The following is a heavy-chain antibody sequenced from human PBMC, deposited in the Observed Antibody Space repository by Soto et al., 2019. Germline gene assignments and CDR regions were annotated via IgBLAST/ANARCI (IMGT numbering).Heavy chain of an antibody. J-gene: IGHJ3*02. CDR2: INWNGGST. Sequence: GGSLRLSCAASGFTFDDYGMSWVRQAPGKGLEWVSGINWNGGSTGYADSVKGRFTISRDNAKNSPYLQMNSLRAEDTALYHCARVSSSGWYGAFDIWGQGAMVTVSS. D-gene: IGHD6-19*01. CDR1: GFTFDDYG. V-gene: IGHV3-20*01. CDR3: ARVSSSGWYGAFDI.